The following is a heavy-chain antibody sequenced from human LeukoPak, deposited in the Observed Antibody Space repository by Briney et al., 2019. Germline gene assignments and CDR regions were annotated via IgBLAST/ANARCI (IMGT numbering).Heavy chain of an antibody. CDR1: GTSFSSYY. V-gene: IGHV4-34*01. Sequence: SETLSLTCGVSGTSFSSYYWSWIRQTPGKGLEWIGEVNHSGYTNMNPSLKSRVTISVDTSKNQFSLRMSTMTAADTAVYFCARMTTGHDYWGQGTLVTVSS. CDR2: VNHSGYT. J-gene: IGHJ4*02. CDR3: ARMTTGHDY. D-gene: IGHD4-17*01.